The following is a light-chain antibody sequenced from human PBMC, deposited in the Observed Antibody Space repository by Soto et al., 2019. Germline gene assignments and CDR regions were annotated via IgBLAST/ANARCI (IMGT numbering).Light chain of an antibody. V-gene: IGLV2-8*01. Sequence: QSALTQPPSASGSPGQSVTISCTGTSSDVGGYNFVSWYVQHPGKAPKLMIYEVTKRPSGVPYRFSGSKSGNTASLTVSGLQAEDEADYYCSSHAAGNNYFVFGGGTKVTVL. CDR3: SSHAAGNNYFV. CDR2: EVT. CDR1: SSDVGGYNF. J-gene: IGLJ2*01.